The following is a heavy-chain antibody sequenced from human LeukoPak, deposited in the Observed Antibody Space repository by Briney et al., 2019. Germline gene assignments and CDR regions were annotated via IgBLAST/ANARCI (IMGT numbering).Heavy chain of an antibody. V-gene: IGHV1-18*01. D-gene: IGHD4-17*01. CDR1: GYTFTSYD. Sequence: ASVKVSCKASGYTFTSYDINWVRQAPGQGLEWMGWISAYNGNTNYAQKLQGRVTMTTDTSTSTAYMELRSLRPDDTAVYYCARDGQYGDYVSFDYWGQGTLVTVSS. CDR3: ARDGQYGDYVSFDY. J-gene: IGHJ4*02. CDR2: ISAYNGNT.